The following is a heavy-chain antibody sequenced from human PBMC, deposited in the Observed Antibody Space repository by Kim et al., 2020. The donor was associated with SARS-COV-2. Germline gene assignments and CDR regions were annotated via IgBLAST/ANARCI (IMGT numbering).Heavy chain of an antibody. CDR3: ARGAAAGDYYYGMDV. Sequence: SETLSLTCAVYGGSFSGYYWSWIRQPPGKGLEWIGEINHSGRPNYNPSLKSRVTISVDTSKNQFSLKLSSVTAADTAVYYCARGAAAGDYYYGMDVWGQGTTVTVSS. V-gene: IGHV4-34*01. CDR2: INHSGRP. J-gene: IGHJ6*02. CDR1: GGSFSGYY. D-gene: IGHD6-13*01.